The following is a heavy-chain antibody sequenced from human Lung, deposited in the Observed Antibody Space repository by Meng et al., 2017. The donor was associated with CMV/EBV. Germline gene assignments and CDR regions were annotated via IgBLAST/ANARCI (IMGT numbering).Heavy chain of an antibody. V-gene: IGHV1-69*10. CDR3: ARDNNWGPDY. D-gene: IGHD7-27*01. CDR1: GGTFSKYA. Sequence: SVKVSCKASGGTFSKYAFSWVRQAPGQGLEWMGGIIPMIDKAHNAQKFQGVVTITADKSTSTAYVELSSLKSDDTAVYYCARDNNWGPDYWGQGTLVTVSS. CDR2: IIPMIDKA. J-gene: IGHJ4*02.